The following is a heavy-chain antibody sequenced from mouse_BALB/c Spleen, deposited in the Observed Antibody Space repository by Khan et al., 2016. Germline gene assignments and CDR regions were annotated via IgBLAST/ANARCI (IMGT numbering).Heavy chain of an antibody. CDR1: GYTFSRYW. Sequence: QVQLQQSGAELMKPGASVKISCKATGYTFSRYWIEWVKERPGHGLEWIGEILPGSGSSNYNENFKGKATFTAETSSNTAHMQLRSLTFDDSAVYYCARGAYWGHRALVNVSA. CDR2: ILPGSGSS. CDR3: ARGAY. V-gene: IGHV1-9*01. J-gene: IGHJ3*01.